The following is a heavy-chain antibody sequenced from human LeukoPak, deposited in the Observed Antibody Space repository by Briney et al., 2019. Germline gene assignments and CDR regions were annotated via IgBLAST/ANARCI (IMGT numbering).Heavy chain of an antibody. J-gene: IGHJ4*02. D-gene: IGHD3-10*01. CDR3: ASTGFDY. V-gene: IGHV3-30*04. CDR2: ISYDGSNK. CDR1: GFTFSSYA. Sequence: GGSLRLSCAASGFTFSSYAMHWVRQAPGKGLEWVAVISYDGSNKYYADSVKGRFTISRDNSKNTLYLQMNSLRAEDTAAYYCASTGFDYWGQGTLVTVSS.